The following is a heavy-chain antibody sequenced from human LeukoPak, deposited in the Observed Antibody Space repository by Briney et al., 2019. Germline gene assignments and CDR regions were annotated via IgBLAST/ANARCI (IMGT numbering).Heavy chain of an antibody. D-gene: IGHD3-22*01. CDR2: ISAYNGNT. CDR3: ARDGSAHYYDTSIDY. J-gene: IGHJ4*02. CDR1: GYTFTTDG. Sequence: ASVKVSCKASGYTFTTDGISWVRQAPGQGLEWMGWISAYNGNTNYAQKLQGRVTMTTDTSTSTAYTELRSLRSDDTAVYYCARDGSAHYYDTSIDYWGQGTLVTVSS. V-gene: IGHV1-18*01.